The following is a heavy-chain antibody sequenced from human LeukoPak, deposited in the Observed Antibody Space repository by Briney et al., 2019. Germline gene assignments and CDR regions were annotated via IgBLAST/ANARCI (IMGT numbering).Heavy chain of an antibody. Sequence: SVKVSCKASGGTFSSYAISWVRQAPGQGLEWMGRIIPILGIANYAQKFQGRVTITADKSTSTAYMELSSLRSEDTAVYYCARDGGTDYGDFLPVRWGQGTLVTVSS. CDR1: GGTFSSYA. CDR3: ARDGGTDYGDFLPVR. CDR2: IIPILGIA. V-gene: IGHV1-69*04. D-gene: IGHD4-17*01. J-gene: IGHJ4*02.